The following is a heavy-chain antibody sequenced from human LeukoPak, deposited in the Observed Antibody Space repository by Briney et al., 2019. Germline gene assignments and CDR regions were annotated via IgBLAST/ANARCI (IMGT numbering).Heavy chain of an antibody. J-gene: IGHJ4*02. CDR2: ISGSGGST. V-gene: IGHV3-23*01. Sequence: GGSLRLSCAASGFTFSDYYMSWVRQAPGKGLEWVSAISGSGGSTYYADSVKGRFTISRDNSKNTLYLQMNSLRAGDTAVYYCAKELAGSYGDYDYWGQGTLVTVSS. CDR3: AKELAGSYGDYDY. CDR1: GFTFSDYY. D-gene: IGHD4-17*01.